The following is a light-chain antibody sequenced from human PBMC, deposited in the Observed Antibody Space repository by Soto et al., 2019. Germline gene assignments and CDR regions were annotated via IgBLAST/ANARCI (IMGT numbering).Light chain of an antibody. V-gene: IGKV3-20*01. Sequence: EIVLTQSPGTLSLSPGERATLSCRASQSISRDLLAWYQQKPGQAPRPVVSGASNRAADFPDRFSGSGSGTDFTLTVTRLEPEDVAVYYCQQYGESPITFGQGTRLEIK. J-gene: IGKJ5*01. CDR3: QQYGESPIT. CDR2: GAS. CDR1: QSISRDL.